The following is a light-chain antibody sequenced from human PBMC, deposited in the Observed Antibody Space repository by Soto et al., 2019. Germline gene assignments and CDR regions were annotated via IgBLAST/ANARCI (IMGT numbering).Light chain of an antibody. CDR1: SSNIGNNY. V-gene: IGLV1-51*01. CDR2: DNN. CDR3: GTWDSSLSARV. Sequence: QSVLTQPPSVSAAPGQKVTISCSGSSSNIGNNYVSWYQQLPGTAPKLLIYDNNKRPSGIPDRFSGSKFGTSATLGITGLQTGDEADYYCGTWDSSLSARVFGGGTKLTVL. J-gene: IGLJ3*02.